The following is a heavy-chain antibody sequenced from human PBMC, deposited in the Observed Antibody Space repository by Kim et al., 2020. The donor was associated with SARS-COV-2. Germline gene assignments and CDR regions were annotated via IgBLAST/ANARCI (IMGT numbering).Heavy chain of an antibody. J-gene: IGHJ4*02. Sequence: SVKVSCKASGGTFSSYAISWVRQAPGQGLEWMGGIIPIFGTANYAQKFQGRVTITADESTSTAYMELSSLRSEDTAVYYCARNVAGTTYYFDYWGQGTLVTVSS. CDR2: IIPIFGTA. CDR3: ARNVAGTTYYFDY. D-gene: IGHD6-13*01. V-gene: IGHV1-69*13. CDR1: GGTFSSYA.